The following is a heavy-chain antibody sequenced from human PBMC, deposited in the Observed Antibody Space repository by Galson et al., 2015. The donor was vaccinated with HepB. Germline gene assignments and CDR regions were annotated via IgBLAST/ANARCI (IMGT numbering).Heavy chain of an antibody. CDR1: GDSVSSHSAA. Sequence: CAISGDSVSSHSAAWNWTRQSPSRGLEWLGRTYYRSKWYDDYAVSVKSRITINPDTSKNQFSLQLNSVTPEDTAVYYCAREGRAGPDAFDTWGQGSMVTVSS. D-gene: IGHD6-19*01. CDR3: AREGRAGPDAFDT. J-gene: IGHJ3*02. CDR2: TYYRSKWYD. V-gene: IGHV6-1*01.